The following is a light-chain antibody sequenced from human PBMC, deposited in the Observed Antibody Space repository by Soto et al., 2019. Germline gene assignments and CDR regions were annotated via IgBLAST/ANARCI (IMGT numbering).Light chain of an antibody. CDR2: AAS. Sequence: DIQMTQSPSTLSASVGDRVTITCRASQGINNYLAWFQQKPGKPPKSLIYAASSLQSGVPSHFSGSGSGTDFTLTISSLQPEDFATYYCQQYDAYPRTFGQGTKLEIK. CDR1: QGINNY. V-gene: IGKV1-16*02. J-gene: IGKJ2*01. CDR3: QQYDAYPRT.